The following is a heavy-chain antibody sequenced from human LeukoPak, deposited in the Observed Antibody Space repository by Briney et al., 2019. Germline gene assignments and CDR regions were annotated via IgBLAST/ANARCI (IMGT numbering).Heavy chain of an antibody. CDR1: GFTLSSYW. J-gene: IGHJ4*02. D-gene: IGHD1-26*01. V-gene: IGHV3-74*01. CDR3: ASWSYSK. CDR2: IKSDGSST. Sequence: PGGSLRLSCAASGFTLSSYWMLWVRQAPGKGLVWVSRIKSDGSSTDYADSVKGRFTISRDNAKNMLYLQMNSLRAEDTAVYYCASWSYSKWGQGTLVTVSS.